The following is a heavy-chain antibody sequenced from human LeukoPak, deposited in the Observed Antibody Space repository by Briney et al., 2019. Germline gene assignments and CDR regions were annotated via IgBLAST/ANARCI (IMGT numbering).Heavy chain of an antibody. J-gene: IGHJ6*03. V-gene: IGHV1-69*13. CDR3: ASRSSSSPTYYYYYMDV. CDR2: IIPIFGTA. D-gene: IGHD6-6*01. CDR1: GGTFSSYA. Sequence: GASVKVSCKASGGTFSSYAISWVRQAPGQGLEWMGGIIPIFGTANYAQKFQGRVTITADESTSTAYMELSSLRSEDTAVYYCASRSSSSPTYYYYYMDVWGKGTMVTVSS.